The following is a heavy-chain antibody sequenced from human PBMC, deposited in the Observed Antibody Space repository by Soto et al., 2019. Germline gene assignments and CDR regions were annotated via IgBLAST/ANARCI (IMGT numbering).Heavy chain of an antibody. Sequence: GGSLRLSCAASGFTFSSYAMHWVRQAPGKGLEWVAVISYDGSNKYYADSVKGRFTISRDNSKNTLYLQMNSLRAEDAAVYYCARDRHCSSTSCSIGGYYYYYGMDVWGQGTTVTVS. D-gene: IGHD2-2*01. CDR2: ISYDGSNK. V-gene: IGHV3-30-3*01. CDR1: GFTFSSYA. CDR3: ARDRHCSSTSCSIGGYYYYYGMDV. J-gene: IGHJ6*02.